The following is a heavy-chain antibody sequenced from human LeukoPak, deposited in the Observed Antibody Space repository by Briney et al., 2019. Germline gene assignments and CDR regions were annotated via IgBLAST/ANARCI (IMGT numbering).Heavy chain of an antibody. CDR3: AKVGSYHDFDY. J-gene: IGHJ4*02. CDR2: ISYDGSNE. CDR1: GFTFSSYV. V-gene: IGHV3-30*04. D-gene: IGHD1-26*01. Sequence: GGSLRLSCAASGFTFSSYVMHWVRQAPGKGLEWVAIISYDGSNEYYADSVKGRFTISRDNSKNTLYLQMNRLRAEDTAVYYCAKVGSYHDFDYWGQGTLVTVSS.